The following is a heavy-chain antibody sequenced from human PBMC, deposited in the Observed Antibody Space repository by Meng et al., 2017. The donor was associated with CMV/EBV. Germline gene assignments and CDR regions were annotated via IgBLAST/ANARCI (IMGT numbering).Heavy chain of an antibody. CDR1: GFTFSSYG. CDR2: IKQDGSEK. J-gene: IGHJ4*02. CDR3: ARDGQWLGSVY. D-gene: IGHD6-19*01. V-gene: IGHV3-7*01. Sequence: GGSLRLSCAASGFTFSSYGMHWVRQAPGKGLEWVANIKQDGSEKYYVDSVKGRFTISRDNAKNSLYLQMNSLRAEDTAVYYCARDGQWLGSVYWGQGTLVTVSS.